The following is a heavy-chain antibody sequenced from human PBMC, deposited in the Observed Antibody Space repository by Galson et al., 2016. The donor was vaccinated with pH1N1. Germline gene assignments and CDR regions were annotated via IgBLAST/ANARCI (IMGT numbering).Heavy chain of an antibody. V-gene: IGHV1-8*01. J-gene: IGHJ4*02. CDR2: MNPNNDNT. CDR3: ARGGDCSGGSCKDGFDY. CDR1: GYTFTDYD. Sequence: SGKVSCKASGYTFTDYDINWVRQGTGQGLEWMGWMNPNNDNTGYAQKFHGRVTMTRNTSISTAYMELSSLRSEATAVYYCARGGDCSGGSCKDGFDYWGQGTLVTVS. D-gene: IGHD2-15*01.